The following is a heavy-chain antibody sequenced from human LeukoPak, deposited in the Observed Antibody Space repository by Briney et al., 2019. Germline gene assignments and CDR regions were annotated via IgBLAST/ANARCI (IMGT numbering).Heavy chain of an antibody. D-gene: IGHD3-22*01. CDR3: AKDYYDSSGYNYFDY. Sequence: SLRLSCPAYGFTFDDYAMHWVRQAPAKGLEWVSGISWNSGSIGYADSVKGRFTISRDNAKNSLYLQMNSLRAEDTALYYCAKDYYDSSGYNYFDYWGQGTLVTVSS. V-gene: IGHV3-9*01. CDR2: ISWNSGSI. CDR1: GFTFDDYA. J-gene: IGHJ4*02.